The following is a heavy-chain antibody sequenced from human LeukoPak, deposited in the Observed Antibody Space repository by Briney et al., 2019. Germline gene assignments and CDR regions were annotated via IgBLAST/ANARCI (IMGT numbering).Heavy chain of an antibody. CDR2: INYSGST. CDR3: ARVGGGNYYYYGMDV. Sequence: SETLSLTCTVSGGSISSYYWSWIRQPPGKGLEWIGYINYSGSTNYNPSVKSRVTISVDTSNNQFSLRLNSVTTADTAVYYCARVGGGNYYYYGMDVWGQGTTVTVSS. CDR1: GGSISSYY. J-gene: IGHJ6*02. V-gene: IGHV4-59*01. D-gene: IGHD2-15*01.